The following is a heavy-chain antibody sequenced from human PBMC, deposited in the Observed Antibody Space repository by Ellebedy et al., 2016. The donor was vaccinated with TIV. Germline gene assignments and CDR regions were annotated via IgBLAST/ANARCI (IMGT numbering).Heavy chain of an antibody. Sequence: PGGSLRLSCAASGFTFSSYGMNWVRQAPGQGLEWVSSISGSGDKTYYADSVKERFTISRANSKKPLHLQMDTLTVEDTAVYYCATRPGEGIQLWRGFDYWGQGTLVTVSS. V-gene: IGHV3-23*01. CDR3: ATRPGEGIQLWRGFDY. CDR1: GFTFSSYG. CDR2: ISGSGDKT. D-gene: IGHD5-18*01. J-gene: IGHJ4*02.